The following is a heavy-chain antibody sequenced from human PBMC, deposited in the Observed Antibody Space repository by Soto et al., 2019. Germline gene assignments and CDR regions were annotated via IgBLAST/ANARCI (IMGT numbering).Heavy chain of an antibody. CDR1: GFTFDIYA. Sequence: PGGSLRLSCTTSGFTFDIYAMSWVRQPPGGGLEWVSTIGGGEAFYADSVRGRFTISRDDSNSAVFLQMNSLTVEDTAIYYCARDAVPRNGDYDWFDPWGQGTLVTVSS. CDR2: IGGGEA. V-gene: IGHV3-23*01. D-gene: IGHD4-17*01. CDR3: ARDAVPRNGDYDWFDP. J-gene: IGHJ5*02.